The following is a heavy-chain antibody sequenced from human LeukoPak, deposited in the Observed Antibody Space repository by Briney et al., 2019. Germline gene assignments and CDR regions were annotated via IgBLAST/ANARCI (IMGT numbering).Heavy chain of an antibody. CDR3: ARRSGGYGDYLYYFDY. J-gene: IGHJ4*02. CDR2: IYPDDSNT. Sequence: GESLKISCKGSGYSFTSYWIGWVRQMPGKGLEWMGIIYPDDSNTKYSPSFQGQVTISADKSISTAYLQWSSLKSSDTAMYYCARRSGGYGDYLYYFDYWGQGTLVTVSS. CDR1: GYSFTSYW. D-gene: IGHD4-17*01. V-gene: IGHV5-51*01.